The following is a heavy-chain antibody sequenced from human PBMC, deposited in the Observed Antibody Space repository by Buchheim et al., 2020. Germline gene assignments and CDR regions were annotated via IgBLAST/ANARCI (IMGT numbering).Heavy chain of an antibody. CDR2: INHSGST. J-gene: IGHJ5*02. V-gene: IGHV4-34*01. CDR1: GGPFSGYY. D-gene: IGHD2-2*01. Sequence: QVQLQQWGAGLLKPSETLSLTCAVYGGPFSGYYWSWIRQPPGKGLEWIGEINHSGSTNYNPSLKSRVTISVDTSTNQLSTKLSSVTAADTAVYYCARDPFVSRSSTNWFDPWGQGTL. CDR3: ARDPFVSRSSTNWFDP.